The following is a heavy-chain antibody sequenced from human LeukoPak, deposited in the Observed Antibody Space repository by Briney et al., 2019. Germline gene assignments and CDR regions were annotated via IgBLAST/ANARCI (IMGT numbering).Heavy chain of an antibody. V-gene: IGHV6-1*01. CDR2: TYYRSKWYN. CDR3: AMSSNLHYFDY. Sequence: SQTLSLTYAISGDSVSNKSAIWIWLRQSPSRGLQWLGSTYYRSKWYNDDAVYVKSRITLNVDTSKNQFSLQLNSVTPEYTAVYYCAMSSNLHYFDYWGQGTQVTVSS. J-gene: IGHJ4*02. CDR1: GDSVSNKSAI.